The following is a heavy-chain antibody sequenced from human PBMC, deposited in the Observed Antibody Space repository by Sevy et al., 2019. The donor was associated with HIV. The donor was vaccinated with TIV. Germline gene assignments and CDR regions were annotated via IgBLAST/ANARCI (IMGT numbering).Heavy chain of an antibody. V-gene: IGHV4-39*01. CDR2: IYYSGST. J-gene: IGHJ5*02. CDR1: GGSISSSSYY. Sequence: SETLSLTCTVSGGSISSSSYYWGWIRQPPGKGLEWIGSIYYSGSTYYNPSLKSRVTISVDTSKNQFSLKLSSVTAADTAVYYCARHIGLRFGELCWFDPRGQGTLVTVSS. D-gene: IGHD3-10*01. CDR3: ARHIGLRFGELCWFDP.